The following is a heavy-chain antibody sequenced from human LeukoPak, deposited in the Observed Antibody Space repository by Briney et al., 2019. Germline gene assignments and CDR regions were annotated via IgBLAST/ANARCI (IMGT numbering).Heavy chain of an antibody. V-gene: IGHV4-59*01. Sequence: SETLSLTCTVSGGSLSSYYWSWIRQPPGKGLEGIGYIYYSGSTNYNPSLKSRVTISEDTSKNQFSLKLSSVTAADTAVYYCASFYYDSSGYGGFDYWGQGTLVTVSS. CDR3: ASFYYDSSGYGGFDY. J-gene: IGHJ4*02. CDR2: IYYSGST. CDR1: GGSLSSYY. D-gene: IGHD3-22*01.